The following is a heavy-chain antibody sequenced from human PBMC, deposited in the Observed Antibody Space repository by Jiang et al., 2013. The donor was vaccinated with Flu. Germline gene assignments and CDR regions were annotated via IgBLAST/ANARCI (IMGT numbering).Heavy chain of an antibody. CDR1: DLSFNNIFYW. D-gene: IGHD3-16*01. CDR2: IHQSGSI. J-gene: IGHJ3*01. Sequence: GPGLVKPSETLSLTCVVSDLSFNNIFYWWVWIRQAPGKGLEWIGSIHQSGSIHFNPSLKSRVTVSIDTSKNRFSLEMTEVTATDTAAYHCARQMGDNHWTFDVWGQGAMVTVSS. CDR3: ARQMGDNHWTFDV. V-gene: IGHV4-38-2*01.